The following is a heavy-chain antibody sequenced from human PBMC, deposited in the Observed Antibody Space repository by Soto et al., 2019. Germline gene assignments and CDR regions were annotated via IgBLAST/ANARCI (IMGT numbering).Heavy chain of an antibody. J-gene: IGHJ4*02. CDR2: IRPYNGNT. CDR3: ARDAPPEDY. CDR1: GYSFTSHY. Sequence: GASVKVSCKAIGYSFTSHYMHWVRQAPGQGLEWMGWIRPYNGNTNYAQKLQGRVTMTTDTSTSTAYMELRSLRSDDTAVYYCARDAPPEDYWGQGTLVTVSS. V-gene: IGHV1-18*04.